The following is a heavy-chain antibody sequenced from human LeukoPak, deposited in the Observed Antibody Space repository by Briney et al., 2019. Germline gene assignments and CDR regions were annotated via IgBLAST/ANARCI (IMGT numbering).Heavy chain of an antibody. CDR3: ARGRYFDWLLNFDY. CDR2: ISSSGSTI. V-gene: IGHV3-48*03. D-gene: IGHD3-9*01. Sequence: GGSLRLSXAASGFTFSSYEMNWVRQAPGKGLEWVSYISSSGSTIYYADSVKGRFTISRDNAKNSLYLQMNSLRAEDTAVYYCARGRYFDWLLNFDYWGQGTLVTVSS. CDR1: GFTFSSYE. J-gene: IGHJ4*02.